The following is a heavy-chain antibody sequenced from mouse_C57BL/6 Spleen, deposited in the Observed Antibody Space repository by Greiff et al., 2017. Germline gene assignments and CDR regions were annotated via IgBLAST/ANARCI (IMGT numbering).Heavy chain of an antibody. CDR3: TRGYCCGSSPDFDY. V-gene: IGHV1-15*01. Sequence: LVESGAELVRPGASVTLSCKASGYTFTDYEMHWVKQTPVHGLEWIGAIDPETGGTAYNQKFKGKAILTADTSSSTAYMELRSLTSEDSAVYYCTRGYCCGSSPDFDYWGQGTTLTVSS. CDR1: GYTFTDYE. D-gene: IGHD1-1*01. CDR2: IDPETGGT. J-gene: IGHJ2*01.